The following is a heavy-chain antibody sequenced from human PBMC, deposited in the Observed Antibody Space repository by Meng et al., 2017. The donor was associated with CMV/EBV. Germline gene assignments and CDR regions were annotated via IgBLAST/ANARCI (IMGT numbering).Heavy chain of an antibody. CDR1: GFTFSDYY. D-gene: IGHD4-17*01. J-gene: IGHJ4*02. Sequence: RLSCPVSGFTFSDYYLSWMRQAPGKGLEWVAYISESGTSMYYADSVRGRFTISRDNAKNSLYLDMNSLRVEDTAVYYCASDGKTVDFWGQGTLVTVSS. V-gene: IGHV3-11*04. CDR2: ISESGTSM. CDR3: ASDGKTVDF.